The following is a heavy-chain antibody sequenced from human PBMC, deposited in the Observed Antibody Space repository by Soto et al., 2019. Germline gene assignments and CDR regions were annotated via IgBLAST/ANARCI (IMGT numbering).Heavy chain of an antibody. CDR3: ARGVYGSGSRDYYYYMDV. J-gene: IGHJ6*03. Sequence: ASVKVSCKASGYTFTGYYMHWVRQAPGQGLEWMGWINPNSGGTNYAQKFQGWVTMTRDTSISTAYMELSRLRSDDTAVYYCARGVYGSGSRDYYYYMDVWGKGTTVTVSS. V-gene: IGHV1-2*04. D-gene: IGHD3-10*01. CDR1: GYTFTGYY. CDR2: INPNSGGT.